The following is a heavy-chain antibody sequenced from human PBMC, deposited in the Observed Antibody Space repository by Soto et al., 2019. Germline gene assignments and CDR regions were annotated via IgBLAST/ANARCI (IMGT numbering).Heavy chain of an antibody. CDR3: ARGRDYDFWSGSPPRGMDV. V-gene: IGHV1-46*01. CDR1: GYTFTSYY. Sequence: ASVKVSCKASGYTFTSYYMHWVRQAPGQGLEWMGIINPSGGSTSYAQKFQGRVTMTRDTSTSTVYMELSSLRSEDTAVYYCARGRDYDFWSGSPPRGMDVWGQGTTVTVSS. CDR2: INPSGGST. J-gene: IGHJ6*02. D-gene: IGHD3-3*01.